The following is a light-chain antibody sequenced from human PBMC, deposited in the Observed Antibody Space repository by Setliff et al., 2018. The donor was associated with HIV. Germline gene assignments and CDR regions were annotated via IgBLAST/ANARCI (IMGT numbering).Light chain of an antibody. CDR2: EVS. V-gene: IGLV2-14*01. CDR3: QSYDSSLSGYV. J-gene: IGLJ1*01. CDR1: NSDIGSYNF. Sequence: QSVLAQPASVSGSPGQSITISCTGSNSDIGSYNFVSWYQHHPGKAPKLMIYEVSNRPSGVSSRFSASKSGNTASLAITGLQAEDEADYYCQSYDSSLSGYVFGAGTKVT.